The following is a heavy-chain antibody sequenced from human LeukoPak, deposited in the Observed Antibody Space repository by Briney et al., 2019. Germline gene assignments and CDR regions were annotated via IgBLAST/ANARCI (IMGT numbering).Heavy chain of an antibody. CDR1: GGSISSGGYY. Sequence: PSETLSLTCTVSGGSISSGGYYWSWIRQHPGKGLEWIGYIYYSGSTYYNPSLKSRVTISVDTSKNQFSLKLSSVTAADTAVYYCARGRGSSAPFDYWGQGTLVTVSS. CDR3: ARGRGSSAPFDY. V-gene: IGHV4-31*03. D-gene: IGHD6-25*01. J-gene: IGHJ4*02. CDR2: IYYSGST.